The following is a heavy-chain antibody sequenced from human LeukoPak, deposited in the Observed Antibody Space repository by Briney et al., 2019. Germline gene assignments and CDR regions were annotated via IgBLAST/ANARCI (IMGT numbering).Heavy chain of an antibody. CDR3: AKSVSSGWYYTFDY. CDR2: ISGSGGST. Sequence: GGSLRLSCAASGFTFSSYAMSWVRQAPGKGLEWVSAISGSGGSTYYADSVKGRFTISRDNSKSTLYLQMNSLRAEDTAVYYCAKSVSSGWYYTFDYWGQGTLVTVSS. D-gene: IGHD6-19*01. J-gene: IGHJ4*02. V-gene: IGHV3-23*01. CDR1: GFTFSSYA.